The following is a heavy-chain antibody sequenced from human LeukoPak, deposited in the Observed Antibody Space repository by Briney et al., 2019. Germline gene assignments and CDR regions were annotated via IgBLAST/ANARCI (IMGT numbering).Heavy chain of an antibody. V-gene: IGHV4-4*07. Sequence: NTSETLSLTCTVSGDSISAYYWSWIRQPAGRGLEWIGRIHASGSTRYNPSLKSRVTMSVDTSKNQFSLKLTPVTAADTALYFCARGMSAAYDYNWFDSWGQGTLVTVSS. D-gene: IGHD5-12*01. J-gene: IGHJ5*01. CDR3: ARGMSAAYDYNWFDS. CDR2: IHASGST. CDR1: GDSISAYY.